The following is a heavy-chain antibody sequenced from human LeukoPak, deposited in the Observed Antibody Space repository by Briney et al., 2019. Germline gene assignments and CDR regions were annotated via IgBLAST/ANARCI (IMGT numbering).Heavy chain of an antibody. Sequence: SETLSLTCAVSGGSISSYYRRWIRQPAGKGLEWVWRIYTNGSTNNNPSLTNRVTMSLSTYKNNIPLQQSSVTAADTAVYYCAASYTRLGITGIDYYYYGMDVWGQGTTVTVSS. V-gene: IGHV4-4*07. J-gene: IGHJ6*02. D-gene: IGHD1-20*01. CDR2: IYTNGST. CDR1: GGSISSYY. CDR3: AASYTRLGITGIDYYYYGMDV.